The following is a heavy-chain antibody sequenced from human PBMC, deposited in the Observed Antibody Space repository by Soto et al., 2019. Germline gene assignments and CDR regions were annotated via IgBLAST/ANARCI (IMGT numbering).Heavy chain of an antibody. D-gene: IGHD3-9*01. CDR2: IIPISGAA. V-gene: IGHV1-69*06. Sequence: QVQLVPSGAEVKKPGSSVKVSCKASGGTFSNYVVNWVRPAPGHGLEWVGRIIPISGAANYAQKFQGRVTFSSDKSTSTSYRELSSLRAADTAVYYCAGDLTRTVLPYFDIWGDGNLFSVFS. CDR1: GGTFSNYV. J-gene: IGHJ2*01. CDR3: AGDLTRTVLPYFDI.